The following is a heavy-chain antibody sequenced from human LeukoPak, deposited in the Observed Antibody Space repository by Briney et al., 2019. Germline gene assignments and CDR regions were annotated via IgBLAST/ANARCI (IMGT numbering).Heavy chain of an antibody. CDR1: GGSISSSSYY. Sequence: SETLSLTCTVSGGSISSSSYYWGWIRQPPGKGLEWIGSIYYSGGTYYNPSLKSRVTISVDTSKNQFSLKLSSVTAADTAVYYCATLSSSGWPLYYYYYMDVWGKGTTVTVSS. J-gene: IGHJ6*03. CDR2: IYYSGGT. D-gene: IGHD6-19*01. V-gene: IGHV4-39*01. CDR3: ATLSSSGWPLYYYYYMDV.